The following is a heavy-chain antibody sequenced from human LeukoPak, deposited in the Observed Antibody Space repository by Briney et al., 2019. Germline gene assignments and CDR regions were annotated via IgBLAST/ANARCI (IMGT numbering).Heavy chain of an antibody. V-gene: IGHV1-2*02. CDR3: APSSSDYFDY. J-gene: IGHJ4*02. CDR2: INPKSGGT. D-gene: IGHD6-13*01. CDR1: GYTFTGYY. Sequence: ASVKVSCKASGYTFTGYYMQWVRQAPGQGLEWMGWINPKSGGTNYAQKFQGRVTMTRDTSISTAYMVLSRLSPDDTAVYYCAPSSSDYFDYWGQGTLVTVSS.